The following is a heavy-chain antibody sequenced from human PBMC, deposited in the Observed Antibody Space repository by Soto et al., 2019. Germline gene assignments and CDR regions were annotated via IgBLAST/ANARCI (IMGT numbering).Heavy chain of an antibody. CDR3: AREGGMVRGVRYYGMDV. Sequence: PGGSLRLSCAASGFTFSSYSMNWVRQAPGKGLEWVSSISSSSSYIYYADSVKGRFTISRDNAKNSLYLQMNSLRAEDTAVYYCAREGGMVRGVRYYGMDVWGQGTTVTVSS. J-gene: IGHJ6*02. V-gene: IGHV3-21*01. CDR2: ISSSSSYI. CDR1: GFTFSSYS. D-gene: IGHD3-10*01.